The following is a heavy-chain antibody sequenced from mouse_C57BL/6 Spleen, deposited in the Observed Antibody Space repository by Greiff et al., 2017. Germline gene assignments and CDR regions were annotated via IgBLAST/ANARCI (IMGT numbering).Heavy chain of an antibody. Sequence: QVQLQQPGAELVRPGSSVKLSCKASGYTFTSYWMDWVKQRPGQGLEWIGNIYPSDSETHYNQKFKDKATLTVDKSSSTAYMQLSSLTSEDSAVXYGARPDSSGYSLPDYWGQGTTVTVSS. D-gene: IGHD3-2*02. CDR2: IYPSDSET. CDR3: ARPDSSGYSLPDY. V-gene: IGHV1-61*01. CDR1: GYTFTSYW. J-gene: IGHJ2*01.